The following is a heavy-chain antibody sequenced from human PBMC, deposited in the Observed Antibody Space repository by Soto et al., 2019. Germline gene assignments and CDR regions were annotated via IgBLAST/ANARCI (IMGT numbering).Heavy chain of an antibody. V-gene: IGHV5-10-1*01. J-gene: IGHJ6*02. D-gene: IGHD3-3*01. Sequence: LKISCKGSGYSFTSYWISWVRQMPGKGLEWMGRIDPSDSYTNYSPSFQGHVTISADKSISTAYLQWSSLKASDTAMYYCARRYAYYDFWSGYYSHYYYGMDVWGQGTTVTVSS. CDR2: IDPSDSYT. CDR1: GYSFTSYW. CDR3: ARRYAYYDFWSGYYSHYYYGMDV.